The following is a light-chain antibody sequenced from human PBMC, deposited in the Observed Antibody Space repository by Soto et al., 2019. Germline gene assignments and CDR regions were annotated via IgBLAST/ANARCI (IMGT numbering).Light chain of an antibody. V-gene: IGKV1-33*01. CDR1: QDISNY. J-gene: IGKJ1*01. Sequence: DIQMTQSPSSLSASVGDRVTITCQASQDISNYLNWYQQKPGKAPKLLIYDASNLETGVPSRFSRRGSGTDFTFPISSLQAEDVATYYCQQYDNRPPWTFGQGTKVEIK. CDR2: DAS. CDR3: QQYDNRPPWT.